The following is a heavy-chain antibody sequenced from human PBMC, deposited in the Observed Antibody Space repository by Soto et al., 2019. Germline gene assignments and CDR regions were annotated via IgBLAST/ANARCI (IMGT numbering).Heavy chain of an antibody. CDR1: GFTFSSYA. D-gene: IGHD2-8*02. J-gene: IGHJ4*02. Sequence: PGGSLRLSCAASGFTFSSYAVSWVRQAPGKGLEWVSGISGGGSRTYYADTVKGRFTISRDNSRNTLYLQMNSLRVEDAAVYYCAKVSGKYCTGGTCYFDYWGRGTLVTVSS. V-gene: IGHV3-23*01. CDR2: ISGGGSRT. CDR3: AKVSGKYCTGGTCYFDY.